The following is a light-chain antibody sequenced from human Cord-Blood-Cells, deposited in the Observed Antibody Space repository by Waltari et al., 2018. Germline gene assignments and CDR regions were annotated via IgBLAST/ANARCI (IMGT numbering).Light chain of an antibody. Sequence: DIQMTQSPSSLSASVGDRVTITCRASQSISSYLNWYQQKPGKAPKLLIYAASSLQSGVTSRVSGSGSGTDFTLTISSLQPEDFATYYCQQSYSTPTFGQGTKVEIK. V-gene: IGKV1-39*01. CDR2: AAS. CDR3: QQSYSTPT. J-gene: IGKJ1*01. CDR1: QSISSY.